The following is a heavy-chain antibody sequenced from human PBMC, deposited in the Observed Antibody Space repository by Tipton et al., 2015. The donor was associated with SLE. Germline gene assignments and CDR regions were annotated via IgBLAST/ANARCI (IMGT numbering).Heavy chain of an antibody. D-gene: IGHD1-1*01. Sequence: TLSLTCTVSGGSISSHYCSWIRQPPGKGLEWIGYIYYSGSTNYNPSLKSRVTISVDTSKNQFSLKLSSVTAADTAVYYCARGNDYYYYYGMDVWGQGTTVTVSS. CDR3: ARGNDYYYYYGMDV. V-gene: IGHV4-59*11. CDR1: GGSISSHY. J-gene: IGHJ6*02. CDR2: IYYSGST.